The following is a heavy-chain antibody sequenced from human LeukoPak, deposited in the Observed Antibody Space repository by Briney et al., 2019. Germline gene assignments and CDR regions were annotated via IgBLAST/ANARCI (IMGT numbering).Heavy chain of an antibody. J-gene: IGHJ5*02. D-gene: IGHD4-11*01. V-gene: IGHV1-24*01. CDR1: GYTLTELS. Sequence: ASVKVSCKVSGYTLTELSMHWLRQAPRKRLEWMGGFDPEDGGTIYAQKFQGRVTMTEDTSTDTAYMELSSLRSEDTAVYYCATTDYSNYAAFDPWRQGTLVTVSS. CDR3: ATTDYSNYAAFDP. CDR2: FDPEDGGT.